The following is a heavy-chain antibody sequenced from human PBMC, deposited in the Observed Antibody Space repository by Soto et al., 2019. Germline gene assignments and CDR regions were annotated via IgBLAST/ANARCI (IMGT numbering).Heavy chain of an antibody. V-gene: IGHV4-59*01. J-gene: IGHJ4*02. D-gene: IGHD6-13*01. CDR3: ARDTAAAGPTLDY. Sequence: QVQLQESGPGLVKPSETLSLTCTVSGVSISSYYWSWILQPPGKGLEWIGYIYYTGSTNYNPSLKSRVTMSVDTSKNQFSLKLSSVTAADTAVYYCARDTAAAGPTLDYWGQGTLVTVSS. CDR2: IYYTGST. CDR1: GVSISSYY.